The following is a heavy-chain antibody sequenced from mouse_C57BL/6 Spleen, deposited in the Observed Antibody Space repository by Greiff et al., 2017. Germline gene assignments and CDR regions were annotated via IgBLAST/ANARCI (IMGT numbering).Heavy chain of an antibody. V-gene: IGHV1-39*01. J-gene: IGHJ1*03. CDR3: ARSWDEDGGWYFDV. CDR2: VNPNYGTT. D-gene: IGHD4-1*01. Sequence: EVKVVESGPELVKPGASVKISCKASGYSFTDYNMNWVKQSNGKSLVWIGVVNPNYGTTSYNQKFKGKATLTVDQSSSTAYMQLNSLSSEDSVVYCCARSWDEDGGWYFDVWGTGATVTVSA. CDR1: GYSFTDYN.